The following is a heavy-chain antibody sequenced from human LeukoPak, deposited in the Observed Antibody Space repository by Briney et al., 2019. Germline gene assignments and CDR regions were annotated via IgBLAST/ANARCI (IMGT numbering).Heavy chain of an antibody. D-gene: IGHD5-24*01. CDR2: IYYSGST. CDR1: GGSISSSSYY. J-gene: IGHJ4*02. V-gene: IGHV4-39*01. Sequence: SETLSLTCTVSGGSISSSSYYWGWIRQPPGKGLEWIGSIYYSGSTYYNPSLKSRVTISVDTSKNQFSLKLSSVTAADTAVYYCARLPRRRWLHSQMPHFDYWGQGTLVTVSS. CDR3: ARLPRRRWLHSQMPHFDY.